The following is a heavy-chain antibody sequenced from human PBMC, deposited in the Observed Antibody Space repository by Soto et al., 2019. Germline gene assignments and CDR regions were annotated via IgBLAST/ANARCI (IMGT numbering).Heavy chain of an antibody. CDR2: ITTTGSDM. CDR1: GFTFSSYN. CDR3: ARDRGDGYIDY. J-gene: IGHJ4*02. Sequence: GGSLRLSCVASGFTFSSYNMDWVRQAPGKGPEWVSFITTTGSDMYYPDSVKGRFTISRDNARNSLYLQVNSLRADDTAMYYCARDRGDGYIDYWGQGTLVTVSS. V-gene: IGHV3-48*01.